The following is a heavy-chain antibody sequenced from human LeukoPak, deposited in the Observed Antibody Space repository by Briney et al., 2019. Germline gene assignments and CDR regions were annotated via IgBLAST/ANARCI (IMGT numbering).Heavy chain of an antibody. J-gene: IGHJ4*02. Sequence: GGSLRLSCAASGFTFSSYAMSWVRQAPGKGLEWVSAISGSGGSTYYADSVKGRFTISRDNSKNTLYLQMNSLRAEDTAVYYXXXXXXXXXVVPAADFDYWGQGTLVTVSS. D-gene: IGHD2-2*01. CDR2: ISGSGGST. V-gene: IGHV3-23*01. CDR1: GFTFSSYA. CDR3: XXXXXXXXVVPAADFDY.